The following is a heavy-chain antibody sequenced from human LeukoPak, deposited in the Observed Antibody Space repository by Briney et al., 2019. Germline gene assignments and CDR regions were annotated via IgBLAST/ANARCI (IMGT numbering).Heavy chain of an antibody. CDR3: ARGFLEWLFFDY. CDR2: IHYSGTT. CDR1: SGSISSGGYY. J-gene: IGHJ4*02. V-gene: IGHV4-31*03. Sequence: SETLSLTCTVSSGSISSGGYYWSWIRQHPGKGLEWIGYIHYSGTTYYNPSLKSRVTISIDTSKNQFSLKLSSVTAADTAVYYCARGFLEWLFFDYWGQGTLVTVSS. D-gene: IGHD3-3*01.